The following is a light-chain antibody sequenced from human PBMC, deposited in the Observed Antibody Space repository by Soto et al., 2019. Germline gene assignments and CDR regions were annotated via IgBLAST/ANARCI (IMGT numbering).Light chain of an antibody. J-gene: IGKJ1*01. CDR1: QGINNH. Sequence: DIQMTQSPSSLSASVGDRVIITCQASQGINNHLAWYQQKPGKVPNLLIWDASTLQSAVPPRFSGSGSGTYGAHTSSSLQPEDGATYYCQRYNSAPKTFGQGNNVEVK. CDR3: QRYNSAPKT. V-gene: IGKV1-27*01. CDR2: DAS.